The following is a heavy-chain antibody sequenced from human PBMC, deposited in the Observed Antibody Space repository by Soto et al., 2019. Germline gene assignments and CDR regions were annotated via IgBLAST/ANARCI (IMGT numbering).Heavy chain of an antibody. V-gene: IGHV3-21*01. CDR1: GFTFSSYS. J-gene: IGHJ4*02. Sequence: GGSLRLSCAASGFTFSSYSMNWVRQAPGKGLEWVSSISSSSSYIYYADSVKGRFTISRDNAKNSLYLQMNSLRAEDTAVYYCAIGLEHCSSTSCPPHYWGQGTLVTVSS. D-gene: IGHD2-2*01. CDR2: ISSSSSYI. CDR3: AIGLEHCSSTSCPPHY.